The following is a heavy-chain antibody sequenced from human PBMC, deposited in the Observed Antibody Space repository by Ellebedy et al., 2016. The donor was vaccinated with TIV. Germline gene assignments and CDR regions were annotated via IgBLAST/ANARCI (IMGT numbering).Heavy chain of an antibody. Sequence: GESLKISCKGSGYSFTNYWISWVRQMPGKGLEWMGRIDPSDSYTNYSPSFQGHVTISADKSISTAYLQWSSLKASDTAMYYCARHPHFREAVDYWGQGTLVTVSS. D-gene: IGHD3-10*01. V-gene: IGHV5-10-1*01. CDR3: ARHPHFREAVDY. CDR1: GYSFTNYW. CDR2: IDPSDSYT. J-gene: IGHJ4*02.